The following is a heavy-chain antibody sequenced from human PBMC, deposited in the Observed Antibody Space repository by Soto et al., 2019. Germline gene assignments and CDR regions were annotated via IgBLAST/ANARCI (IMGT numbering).Heavy chain of an antibody. J-gene: IGHJ3*02. Sequence: SETLSLTCTVSGGSISSYYWSWIRQPPGKGLEWIGYIYYSGSTNYNPSLKSRVTIPVDTSKNQFSLKLSSVTAADTAVYYCARERDRDFWGDDAFEIWGQGTMVTVSS. V-gene: IGHV4-59*01. CDR3: ARERDRDFWGDDAFEI. CDR2: IYYSGST. CDR1: GGSISSYY. D-gene: IGHD3-3*01.